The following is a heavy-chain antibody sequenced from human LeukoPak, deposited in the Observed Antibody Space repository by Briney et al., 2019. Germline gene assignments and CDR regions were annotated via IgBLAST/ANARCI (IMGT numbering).Heavy chain of an antibody. V-gene: IGHV1-18*01. Sequence: AASVKVSCKTSGYTFTTYGITWVRQAPGQGLEWMGWTNPDNGNTNYAQKFQGRVSITTDTSTRTAYMELRSLRSDDTAVYYCARDHRLTTMVRGVITHLSGWFDPWGQGTLVTVSS. CDR1: GYTFTTYG. D-gene: IGHD3-10*01. CDR3: ARDHRLTTMVRGVITHLSGWFDP. J-gene: IGHJ5*02. CDR2: TNPDNGNT.